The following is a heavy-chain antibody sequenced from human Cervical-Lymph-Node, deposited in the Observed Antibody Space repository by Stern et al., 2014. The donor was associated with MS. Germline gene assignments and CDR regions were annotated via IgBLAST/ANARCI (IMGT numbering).Heavy chain of an antibody. V-gene: IGHV3-33*01. J-gene: IGHJ4*02. CDR3: ARDGDGYSSGWTYYFDY. CDR1: GFTFSSYG. D-gene: IGHD6-19*01. CDR2: IWHDGSNK. Sequence: MQLVESGGGVVQPGRSLRLSCAASGFTFSSYGMHWVRQAPGKGLEWVAVIWHDGSNKYYADSVKGRFTSSRDNSKNTLYLQMNSLRAEDTAVDYCARDGDGYSSGWTYYFDYWGQGTLVTVSS.